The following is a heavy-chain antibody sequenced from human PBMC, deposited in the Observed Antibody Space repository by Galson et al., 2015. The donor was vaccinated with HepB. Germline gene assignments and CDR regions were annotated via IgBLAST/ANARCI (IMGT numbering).Heavy chain of an antibody. D-gene: IGHD3-9*01. V-gene: IGHV1-69*13. J-gene: IGHJ6*02. CDR3: AATYGEWSHYDISRGYYYYGMDV. CDR2: IIPIFGTA. Sequence: SVKVSGKASGGTFRTYAFSWVRQSPGQGLDWMGRIIPIFGTANYAQKFQDRVTISADESTSTAYMELSSLRSEDTAVYYCAATYGEWSHYDISRGYYYYGMDVWGQGATVTVSS. CDR1: GGTFRTYA.